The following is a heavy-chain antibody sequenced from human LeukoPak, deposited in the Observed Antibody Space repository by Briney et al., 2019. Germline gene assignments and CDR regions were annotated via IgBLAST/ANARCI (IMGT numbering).Heavy chain of an antibody. CDR2: INPNSGGT. CDR3: ARGHCSSTSCYNYYYYYMDV. V-gene: IGHV1-2*02. CDR1: GYTFTGYY. Sequence: WASVKVSCKASGYTFTGYYMHWVRQAPGQGLEWLGWINPNSGGTNYAQKFQGRVTMTRDTSISTAYMELSRLRSDDTAVYYCARGHCSSTSCYNYYYYYMDVWGKGTTVTVSS. D-gene: IGHD2-2*02. J-gene: IGHJ6*03.